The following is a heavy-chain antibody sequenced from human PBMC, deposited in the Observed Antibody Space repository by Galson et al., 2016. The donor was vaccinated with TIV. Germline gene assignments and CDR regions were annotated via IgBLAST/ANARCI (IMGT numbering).Heavy chain of an antibody. D-gene: IGHD4-17*01. CDR1: GDTFTGYY. CDR3: ARARYGDYFDY. CDR2: IDPRSVAT. Sequence: SVKVSCKASGDTFTGYYVHWVRQAPGQGLEWTGWIDPRSVATNYAQKFQGRVTMTRDTSISTAHMELTRLTPDDTAVYYCARARYGDYFDYWGQGTLVTVSS. V-gene: IGHV1-2*02. J-gene: IGHJ4*02.